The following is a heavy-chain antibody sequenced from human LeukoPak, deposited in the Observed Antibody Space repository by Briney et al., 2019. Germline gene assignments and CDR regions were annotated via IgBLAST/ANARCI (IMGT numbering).Heavy chain of an antibody. J-gene: IGHJ4*02. CDR1: GGSISSYY. CDR2: IYTSGST. D-gene: IGHD3-22*01. Sequence: PSETLSLTCTVSGGSISSYYWSWIRQPAGKGLEWIGRIYTSGSTNYNPSLKSRVTMSVDTSKNQFSLELSSVTAADTAVYYCARDYYDSSGYYYPFDYWGQGTLVTVSS. CDR3: ARDYYDSSGYYYPFDY. V-gene: IGHV4-4*07.